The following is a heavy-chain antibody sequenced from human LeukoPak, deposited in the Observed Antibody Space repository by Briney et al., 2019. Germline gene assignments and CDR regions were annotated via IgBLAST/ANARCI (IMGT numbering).Heavy chain of an antibody. Sequence: GGSLRLSCAGSGFTFSSYAMSWVRPAPGKGREWVSAISGSGGSTYYAGSVKGRFTVSRDNSKNALYLQMNSLRAEDTAVYYCAKDQGGPYYYYYYGMDVWGQGTTVTVSS. CDR3: AKDQGGPYYYYYYGMDV. CDR1: GFTFSSYA. V-gene: IGHV3-23*01. J-gene: IGHJ6*02. CDR2: ISGSGGST. D-gene: IGHD3-16*01.